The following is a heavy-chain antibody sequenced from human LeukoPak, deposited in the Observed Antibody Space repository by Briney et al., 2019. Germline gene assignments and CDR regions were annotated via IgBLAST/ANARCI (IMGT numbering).Heavy chain of an antibody. V-gene: IGHV1-18*01. Sequence: ASVKVSYKASGGTFSSYGISWVRQAPGQGLEWMGWISAYNGNTNYAQKLQGRVTMTTDTSTSTAYMELRSLRSDDTAVYYCAREQGWYYYYYMDVWGKGTTVTVSS. J-gene: IGHJ6*03. CDR1: GGTFSSYG. CDR3: AREQGWYYYYYMDV. CDR2: ISAYNGNT.